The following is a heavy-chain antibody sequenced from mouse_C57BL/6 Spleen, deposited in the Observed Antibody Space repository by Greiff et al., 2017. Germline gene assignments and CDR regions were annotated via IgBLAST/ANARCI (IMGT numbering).Heavy chain of an antibody. CDR1: GYTFTSYW. CDR3: ARWLLPYAMDY. D-gene: IGHD2-3*01. J-gene: IGHJ4*01. Sequence: VQLQQSGAELVLPGASVKLSCKASGYTFTSYWMHWVKQRPGQGLEWIGVTDPSDSYTNYNQKFKGKSTLTVDKSSSTAYMQLSSLASEDSALYYCARWLLPYAMDYWGQGPSVTVSS. V-gene: IGHV1-69*01. CDR2: TDPSDSYT.